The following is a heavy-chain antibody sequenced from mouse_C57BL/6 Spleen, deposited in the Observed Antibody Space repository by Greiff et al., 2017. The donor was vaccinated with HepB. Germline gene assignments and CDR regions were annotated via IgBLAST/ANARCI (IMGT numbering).Heavy chain of an antibody. CDR2: IDPSDSYT. CDR1: GYTFTSYW. D-gene: IGHD2-4*01. CDR3: ARGTMITTDWYFDV. Sequence: QVQLQQSGAELVRPGTSVKLSCKASGYTFTSYWMHWVKQRPGQGLEWIGVIDPSDSYTNYNQKFKGKATLTVDKSSSTAYMQLKSLTSEDSAVYYCARGTMITTDWYFDVWGTGTTVTVSS. V-gene: IGHV1-59*01. J-gene: IGHJ1*03.